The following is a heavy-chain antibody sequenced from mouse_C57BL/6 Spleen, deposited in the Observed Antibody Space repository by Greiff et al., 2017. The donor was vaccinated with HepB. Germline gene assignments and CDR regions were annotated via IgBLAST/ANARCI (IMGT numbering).Heavy chain of an antibody. Sequence: QVQLQQSGAELVRPGASVTLSCKASGYTFTDYEMHWVKQTPVHGLEWIGAIDPETGGTAYNQKFKGKAILTADKSSSTAYMELRSLTSEDSAVYYCTRWGKHYEYEGYFDYWGQGTTLTVSS. J-gene: IGHJ2*01. CDR1: GYTFTDYE. D-gene: IGHD2-4*01. CDR2: IDPETGGT. CDR3: TRWGKHYEYEGYFDY. V-gene: IGHV1-15*01.